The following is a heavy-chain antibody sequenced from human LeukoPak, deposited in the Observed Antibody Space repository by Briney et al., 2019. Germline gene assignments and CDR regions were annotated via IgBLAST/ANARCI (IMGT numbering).Heavy chain of an antibody. V-gene: IGHV4-4*07. CDR2: IYTSGST. CDR3: ARAKGSGSYFEYYFDY. D-gene: IGHD3-10*01. J-gene: IGHJ4*02. Sequence: SETLSLTCTVSGGSISSYYWSWIRQPAGKGREWIGRIYTSGSTNYNPSLKSRVTMSVDTSKNQFSLKLSSVTAADTAVYYCARAKGSGSYFEYYFDYWGQGTLVAVSS. CDR1: GGSISSYY.